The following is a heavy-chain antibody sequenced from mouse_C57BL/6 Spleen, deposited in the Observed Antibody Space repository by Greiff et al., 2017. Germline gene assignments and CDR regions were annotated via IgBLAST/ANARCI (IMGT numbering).Heavy chain of an antibody. V-gene: IGHV1-72*01. CDR1: GYTFTSYW. D-gene: IGHD2-3*01. Sequence: VQLQQPGAELVKPGASVKLSCKASGYTFTSYWMHWVKQRPGRGLEWIGRIDPNSGGTKYNEKFKSKATLTVDKPSSTAYMQLSSLTSEDSAVYYCARWGTIDDGYFYAMDYWGQGTSVTVSS. CDR3: ARWGTIDDGYFYAMDY. J-gene: IGHJ4*01. CDR2: IDPNSGGT.